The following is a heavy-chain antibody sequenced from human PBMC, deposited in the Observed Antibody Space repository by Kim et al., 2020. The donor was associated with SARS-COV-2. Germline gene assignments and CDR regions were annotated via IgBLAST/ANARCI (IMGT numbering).Heavy chain of an antibody. CDR3: ARRLGESGQHYFDY. J-gene: IGHJ4*02. Sequence: SETLSLTCAVYGGSFSGYYWSWIRQPPGKGLEWIGEINHSGSTNYNPSLKSRVTISVDTSKNQFSLKLSSVTAADTAVYYCARRLGESGQHYFDYWGQGTLVTVSS. V-gene: IGHV4-34*01. CDR1: GGSFSGYY. D-gene: IGHD3-16*01. CDR2: INHSGST.